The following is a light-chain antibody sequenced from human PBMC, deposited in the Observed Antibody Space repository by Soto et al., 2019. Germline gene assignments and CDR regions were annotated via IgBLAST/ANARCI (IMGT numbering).Light chain of an antibody. V-gene: IGKV3-15*01. CDR3: QQYNDWPLT. J-gene: IGKJ1*01. CDR2: GPS. CDR1: QSVSSN. Sequence: EIVMTQSPATLSVSPGERATLSCRASQSVSSNLAWYQQKPGQAPRLLIYGPSTRATAIPARFSGSGSGTEFPLTISILQSEDFAVYYCQQYNDWPLTFGPGTKVEIK.